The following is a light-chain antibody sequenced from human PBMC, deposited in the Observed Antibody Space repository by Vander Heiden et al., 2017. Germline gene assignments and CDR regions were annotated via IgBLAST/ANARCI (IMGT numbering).Light chain of an antibody. CDR1: NIGSKS. CDR2: DDT. CDR3: QVWDSSTDHYV. J-gene: IGLJ1*01. Sequence: SYVLTQPPSVSVAPGQTARITCGGNNIGSKSVYGYQQTPGQAPILVLYDDTDRPSRIPDRFSGSHSGNTATLTISRVEVGDEAVYYCQVWDSSTDHYVFGTGTKVTVL. V-gene: IGLV3-21*02.